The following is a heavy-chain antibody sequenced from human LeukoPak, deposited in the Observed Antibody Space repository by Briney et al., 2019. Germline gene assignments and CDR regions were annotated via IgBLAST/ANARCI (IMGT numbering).Heavy chain of an antibody. CDR2: ISGSGYTI. CDR3: ARDEIVVVPAQKYYMDV. J-gene: IGHJ6*03. CDR1: GFTFSSYS. D-gene: IGHD2-2*01. V-gene: IGHV3-48*01. Sequence: PGGSLRLSCAASGFTFSSYSMNWVRQAPGKGLEWVSYISGSGYTIYYADSVKGRFTISRDNAKNSLYLQMNSLRAEDTAVYYCARDEIVVVPAQKYYMDVWGKGTTVTVSS.